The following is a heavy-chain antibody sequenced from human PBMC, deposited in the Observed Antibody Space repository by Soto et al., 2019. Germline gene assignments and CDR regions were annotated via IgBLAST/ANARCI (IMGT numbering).Heavy chain of an antibody. Sequence: SETLSLTCTVSDGSSTGCYWNWIRKPPGKGLEWIGYIYYSCSTRSTNYNPSLKSRVTISVATSKTQFSLKLNSMTAADTSVYYCARHNSGSGITSFAHRGLGTVVPVSS. J-gene: IGHJ4*02. CDR3: ARHNSGSGITSFAH. CDR2: IYYSCSTRST. CDR1: DGSSTGCY. V-gene: IGHV4-59*08. D-gene: IGHD3-10*01.